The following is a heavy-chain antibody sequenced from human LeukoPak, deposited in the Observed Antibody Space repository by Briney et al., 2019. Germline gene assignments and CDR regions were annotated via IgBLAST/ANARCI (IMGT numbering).Heavy chain of an antibody. CDR3: ARYYGSGSYYLDY. V-gene: IGHV4-59*08. CDR1: GGSISSYY. D-gene: IGHD3-10*01. J-gene: IGHJ4*02. CDR2: IHYSGST. Sequence: PSETLSLTCTVSGGSISSYYWSWIRQPPGKGLEWIGYIHYSGSTNYNPSLKSRVTISVDTSKNQFSLKLSSVTAADTAVYYCARYYGSGSYYLDYWGQGTLVTVSS.